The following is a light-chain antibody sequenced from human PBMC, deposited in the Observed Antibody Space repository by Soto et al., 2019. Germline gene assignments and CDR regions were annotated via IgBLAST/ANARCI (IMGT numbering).Light chain of an antibody. J-gene: IGLJ1*01. CDR2: DVI. CDR1: SSDVGTYTY. V-gene: IGLV2-11*01. Sequence: QSVLTQPRSVSGSPGQSVTISCTGTSSDVGTYTYVFWYQQHPGKPPKLIIYDVIKRTSGVPDRFSGSKSGNTASLTISGLQAEDEADYYYCLYAGSYTHLFGTGTKV. CDR3: CLYAGSYTHL.